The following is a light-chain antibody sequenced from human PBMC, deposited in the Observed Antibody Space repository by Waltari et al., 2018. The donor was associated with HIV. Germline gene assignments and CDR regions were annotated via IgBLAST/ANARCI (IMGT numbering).Light chain of an antibody. V-gene: IGKV3-15*01. CDR1: QSVSSN. CDR2: GAS. Sequence: EIVMTQSPATLSVSPGERATLSCRTSQSVSSNLAWYQQKPGQAPRLLIYGASTRATDIPARFSGSGSGTEFTLTISSLQSEDFAVYYCQQYNNWPVQYTFGRGTKVEIK. J-gene: IGKJ2*01. CDR3: QQYNNWPVQYT.